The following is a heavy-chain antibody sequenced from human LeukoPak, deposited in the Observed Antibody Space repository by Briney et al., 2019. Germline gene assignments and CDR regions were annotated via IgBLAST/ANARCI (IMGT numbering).Heavy chain of an antibody. Sequence: SQTLSLTCTVSGASVNSGNYYWTWIRQPAGKRLEWIGRIYTSGSTNYHPSLKSRVTLSIDASKNQFSLRLSSVTAADTAVYYCTRGGELMNFWGQGTLVTVSS. D-gene: IGHD1-26*01. V-gene: IGHV4-61*02. J-gene: IGHJ4*02. CDR2: IYTSGST. CDR3: TRGGELMNF. CDR1: GASVNSGNYY.